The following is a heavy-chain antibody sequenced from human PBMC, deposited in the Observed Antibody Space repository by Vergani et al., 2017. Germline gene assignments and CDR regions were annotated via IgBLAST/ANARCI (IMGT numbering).Heavy chain of an antibody. CDR2: ISYDGSNK. D-gene: IGHD6-13*01. Sequence: QVQLVESGGGVVQPGRSLRLSCAASGFTFSSYAMHWVRQAPGKGLEWVAVISYDGSNKYYADSVKGRFTISRDNSKNTLYLQMNSLRAEDTAVYYCAMPPIAAAGQNDAFDIWGQGTMVTVSS. CDR3: AMPPIAAAGQNDAFDI. V-gene: IGHV3-30*04. CDR1: GFTFSSYA. J-gene: IGHJ3*02.